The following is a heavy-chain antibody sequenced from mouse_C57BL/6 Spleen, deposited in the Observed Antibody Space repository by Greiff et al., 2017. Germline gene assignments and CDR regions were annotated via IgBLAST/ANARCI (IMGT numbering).Heavy chain of an antibody. CDR3: ARPNPYYYGSNWYFDV. CDR1: GFTFRDYG. Sequence: EVNVVESGGGLVKPGGSLKLSCAASGFTFRDYGMHWVRQAPEKGLEWVAYISSGSSTIYYADTVKGRFTISRDNAKNTLFLQMTSLRSEDTAMYYCARPNPYYYGSNWYFDVWGTGTTVTVSS. CDR2: ISSGSSTI. V-gene: IGHV5-17*01. J-gene: IGHJ1*03. D-gene: IGHD1-1*01.